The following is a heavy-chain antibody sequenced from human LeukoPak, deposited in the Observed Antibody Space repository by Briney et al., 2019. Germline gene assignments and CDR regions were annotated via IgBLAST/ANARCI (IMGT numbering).Heavy chain of an antibody. CDR2: IYYSGST. D-gene: IGHD1-26*01. Sequence: TSETLSLTCTVSGGSISSYYWSWIRQPPGKGLEWIGYIYYSGSTNYNPSLKSRVTISVDTSKNQFSLKLSSVTAADTAVYYCARRSATYYGPLDYWGQGTLVTVSS. CDR1: GGSISSYY. CDR3: ARRSATYYGPLDY. J-gene: IGHJ4*02. V-gene: IGHV4-59*01.